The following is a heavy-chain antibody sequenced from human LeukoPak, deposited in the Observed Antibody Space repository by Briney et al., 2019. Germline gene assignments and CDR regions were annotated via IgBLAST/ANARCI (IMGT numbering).Heavy chain of an antibody. CDR1: GGSFSGYY. J-gene: IGHJ5*02. CDR3: ARLLGGLRYFDWLKTYNWFDP. D-gene: IGHD3-9*01. V-gene: IGHV4-34*01. CDR2: INHSGST. Sequence: SETLSLTCAVYGGSFSGYYWSWIRQPPGKGLEWIGEINHSGSTNYNPSLKSRVTISVDTSKNQFSLKLSSVTAADTAVYYCARLLGGLRYFDWLKTYNWFDPWGQGTLVTVSS.